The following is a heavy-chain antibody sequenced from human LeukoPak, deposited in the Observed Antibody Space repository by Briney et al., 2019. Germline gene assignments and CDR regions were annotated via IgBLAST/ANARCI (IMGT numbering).Heavy chain of an antibody. CDR1: GGSFSGYY. CDR3: ARVPPLSGGRALYYFDY. D-gene: IGHD2-15*01. CDR2: INHSGST. Sequence: SETLSLTCAVYGGSFSGYYWSWIRQPPGKGLEWIGEINHSGSTNYNPSLKSRVTMSVDTSKNQFSLKLSSVTAADTAVYYCARVPPLSGGRALYYFDYWGQGTLVTVSS. V-gene: IGHV4-34*01. J-gene: IGHJ4*02.